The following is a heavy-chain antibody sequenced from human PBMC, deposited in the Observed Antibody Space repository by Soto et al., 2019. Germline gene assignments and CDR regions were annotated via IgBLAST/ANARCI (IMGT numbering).Heavy chain of an antibody. CDR3: PTDRVYVWGSYAFDI. D-gene: IGHD3-16*01. V-gene: IGHV3-15*01. CDR2: IKSKTDSGKT. Sequence: GGSLRLSCAASGFTFSNARMSWVRQAPGKGLEWVGRIKSKTDSGKTDYAGHVKDRFTISRDESKNTPYLQMNSLKPEDSDVYYFPTDRVYVWGSYAFDIWGEGTMVTVSS. CDR1: GFTFSNAR. J-gene: IGHJ3*02.